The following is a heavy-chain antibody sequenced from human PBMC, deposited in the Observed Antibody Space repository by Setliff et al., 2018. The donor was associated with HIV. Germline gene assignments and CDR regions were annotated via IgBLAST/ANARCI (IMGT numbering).Heavy chain of an antibody. Sequence: ASVKVSCKASSNTFSKDVFNWVRQAPGQGLEWMGWVSVYNGKANYAQNFQNRISMTTDTSTSTVYMELRSLRSEDTAMYYCARAIYSGYYYREFDYWGQGTLVTVSS. V-gene: IGHV1-18*01. CDR2: VSVYNGKA. CDR3: ARAIYSGYYYREFDY. J-gene: IGHJ4*02. D-gene: IGHD5-12*01. CDR1: SNTFSKDV.